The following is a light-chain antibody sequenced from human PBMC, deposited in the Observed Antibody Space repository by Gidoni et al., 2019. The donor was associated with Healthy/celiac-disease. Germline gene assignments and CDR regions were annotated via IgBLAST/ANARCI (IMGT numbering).Light chain of an antibody. CDR2: AAS. J-gene: IGKJ4*01. CDR3: QQSYSTPTT. CDR1: QSISSY. V-gene: IGKV1-39*01. Sequence: DIQMTQSPSSLSASVGDRVTITCRASQSISSYLNWYQQKPGKAPKRLIYAASSLQSGVPSRFSGSGSGTDFTLTISSLQPEEFATYYCQQSYSTPTTFGGGTKVEIK.